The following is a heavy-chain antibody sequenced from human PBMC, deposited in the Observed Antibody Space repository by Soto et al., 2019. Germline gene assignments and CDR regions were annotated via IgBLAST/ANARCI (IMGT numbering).Heavy chain of an antibody. CDR2: IFPSGTT. V-gene: IGHV4-30-2*01. Sequence: SETLSLICGVSGGSLSGATYSWNWIRQPPGKGLEWIGYIFPSGTTYYNPSLKSRVTISIDVSKNQFSLSLRSLTAADTAVYYCARSREFDYWSQGTLVTVSS. CDR1: GGSLSGATYS. CDR3: ARSREFDY. J-gene: IGHJ4*02.